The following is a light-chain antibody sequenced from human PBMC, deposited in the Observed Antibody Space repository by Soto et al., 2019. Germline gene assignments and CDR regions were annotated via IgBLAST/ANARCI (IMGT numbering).Light chain of an antibody. CDR1: SSDVGGYNY. CDR3: SSYAGTNNLYV. V-gene: IGLV2-8*01. J-gene: IGLJ1*01. CDR2: EVI. Sequence: QSVLTQPPSASGSPGQSVTISCTGTSSDVGGYNYVSWYQQHPGNAPKLMIYEVIKRPSGVPDRFSGSKSGNTASLTVSGLQAEDEADYYCSSYAGTNNLYVFGTGTNVTV.